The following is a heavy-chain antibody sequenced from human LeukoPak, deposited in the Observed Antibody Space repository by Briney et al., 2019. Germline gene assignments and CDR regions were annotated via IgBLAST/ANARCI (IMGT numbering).Heavy chain of an antibody. CDR1: GFTVSSNY. CDR2: IYSGGST. D-gene: IGHD2-15*01. V-gene: IGHV3-53*01. J-gene: IGHJ6*02. CDR3: ARDRIVPLYGMDV. Sequence: PGGSLRLSCAASGFTVSSNYMSWVRQAPGKGPEWVSVIYSGGSTYYADSVKGRFTISRDNSKNTLYLQMNSLRAEDTAVYYCARDRIVPLYGMDVWGQGTTVTVSS.